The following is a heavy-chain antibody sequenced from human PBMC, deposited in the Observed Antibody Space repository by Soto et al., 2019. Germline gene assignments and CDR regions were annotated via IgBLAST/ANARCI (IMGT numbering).Heavy chain of an antibody. D-gene: IGHD6-13*01. CDR2: IYYSGST. Sequence: PSETLSLTCTVSGGSISSYYWSWIRQPPGKGLEWIGYIYYSGSTNYNPSLKSRVTISVDTSKNQFSLKLSSVAAADTAVYYCARLYSSSLYNWFDPWGQGTLVTVSS. CDR3: ARLYSSSLYNWFDP. J-gene: IGHJ5*02. V-gene: IGHV4-59*08. CDR1: GGSISSYY.